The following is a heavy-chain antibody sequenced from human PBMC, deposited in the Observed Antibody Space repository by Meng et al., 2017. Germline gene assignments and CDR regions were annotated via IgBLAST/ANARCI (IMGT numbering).Heavy chain of an antibody. Sequence: DVQLVESRGVLILPVWSLSLSCAASGFTLSTYNMHWVRQAPAKGLGWVSRINDDGSSTTYTDSVRGRFTISRDNAKNTLYLQMNSLRAEDTAVYYCARDLNWVVWDYWGQGTLVTVAS. CDR3: ARDLNWVVWDY. CDR1: GFTLSTYN. D-gene: IGHD3/OR15-3a*01. J-gene: IGHJ4*02. CDR2: INDDGSST. V-gene: IGHV3-74*01.